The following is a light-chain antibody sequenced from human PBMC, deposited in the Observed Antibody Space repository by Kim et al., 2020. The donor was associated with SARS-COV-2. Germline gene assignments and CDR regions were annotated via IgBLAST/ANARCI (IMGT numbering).Light chain of an antibody. CDR1: AMPKQY. J-gene: IGLJ2*01. Sequence: QGQTARTTCSGDAMPKQYAYWYQQKPGQAPVLVIYKDSERPSGIPERFAGSSSGTTVTLTISGVQAEDEADYYCQSADSSGTYVVFGGGTQLTVL. CDR3: QSADSSGTYVV. V-gene: IGLV3-25*03. CDR2: KDS.